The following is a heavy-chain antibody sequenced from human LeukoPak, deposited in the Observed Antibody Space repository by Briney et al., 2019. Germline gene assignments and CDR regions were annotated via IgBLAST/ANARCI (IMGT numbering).Heavy chain of an antibody. Sequence: PGGSLKLSCVASGFTFSDYYMSWIRQAPGKGLKWVSYISSSSDYTNYADSVRGRFTISRDNAKNSLYLQMNSLRAEDTAVYYCARPPYSSSWDPGWFDPWGQGTLITVSS. D-gene: IGHD6-13*01. J-gene: IGHJ5*02. CDR1: GFTFSDYY. V-gene: IGHV3-11*06. CDR3: ARPPYSSSWDPGWFDP. CDR2: ISSSSDYT.